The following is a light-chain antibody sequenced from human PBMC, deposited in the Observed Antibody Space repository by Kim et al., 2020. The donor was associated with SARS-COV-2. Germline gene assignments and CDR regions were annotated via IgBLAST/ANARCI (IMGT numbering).Light chain of an antibody. CDR1: QDISNY. CDR2: DAS. V-gene: IGKV1-33*01. Sequence: DIQMTQSPSSLSASVGDRVTITCQASQDISNYLNWYQQKPGKAPKLLIYDASNLETGVPSRFSGSGSGTDFTFTISSLQPEDIATYYCQQYDNLPYTFGLGTKLEI. CDR3: QQYDNLPYT. J-gene: IGKJ2*01.